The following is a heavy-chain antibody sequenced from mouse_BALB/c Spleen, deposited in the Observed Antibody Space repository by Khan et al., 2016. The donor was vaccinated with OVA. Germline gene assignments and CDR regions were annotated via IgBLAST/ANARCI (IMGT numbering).Heavy chain of an antibody. J-gene: IGHJ3*01. V-gene: IGHV5-6*01. CDR3: ARLAYYYNSEGFAY. D-gene: IGHD1-1*01. CDR1: GFTFGTYG. CDR2: ISSGGHYT. Sequence: EVQLLETGGDLVTPGGSLKLSCAASGFTFGTYGMSWVRQTPDKRLEWVATISSGGHYTYYPDSVKGRFTISRDNAKSTLYLQMSSLKSEDTAIYYCARLAYYYNSEGFAYWGQGTLVTVSA.